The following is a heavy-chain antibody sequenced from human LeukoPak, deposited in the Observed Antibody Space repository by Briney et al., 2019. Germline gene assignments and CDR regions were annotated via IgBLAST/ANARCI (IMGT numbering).Heavy chain of an antibody. CDR2: IYPSSGYT. CDR3: ARDTGSYSASS. Sequence: GASVKVSCKASGYTLTSNNMHWVRQAPGQGLEWMGIIYPSSGYTRYAQKFQGRVTLTRDTSTSTVYIELSSLRSEDTAMYYCARDTGSYSASSWGQGTLVTVSS. CDR1: GYTLTSNN. V-gene: IGHV1-46*01. D-gene: IGHD1-26*01. J-gene: IGHJ5*02.